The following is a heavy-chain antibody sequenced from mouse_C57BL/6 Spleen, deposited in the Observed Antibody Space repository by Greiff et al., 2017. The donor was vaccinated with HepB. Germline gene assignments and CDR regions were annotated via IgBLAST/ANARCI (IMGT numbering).Heavy chain of an antibody. D-gene: IGHD1-1*01. J-gene: IGHJ1*03. CDR1: GYTFTSYW. CDR3: ARRVDYYGSSYDFDV. V-gene: IGHV1-69*01. CDR2: IDPSDSYT. Sequence: QVQLQQSGAELVMPGASVKLSCKASGYTFTSYWMHWVKQRPGQGLEWIGEIDPSDSYTNYNQKFKGKSTLTVDKSSSTAYMQLSSLTSEDSAVYYCARRVDYYGSSYDFDVWGTGTTVTVSS.